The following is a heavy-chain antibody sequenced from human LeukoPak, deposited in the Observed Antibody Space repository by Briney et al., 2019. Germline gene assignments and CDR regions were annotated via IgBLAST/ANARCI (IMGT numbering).Heavy chain of an antibody. J-gene: IGHJ3*02. CDR3: ARDAGEAEDAFDI. Sequence: GGSLRLSCAASGLTFSHYGMHWVRQAPGKGLEWLAFIRYDGSNGYYADSVKGRFTISRDNSKNTLYLQMNSLRAEDTAVYYCARDAGEAEDAFDIWGQGTMVTVSS. CDR1: GLTFSHYG. D-gene: IGHD3-16*01. CDR2: IRYDGSNG. V-gene: IGHV3-30*02.